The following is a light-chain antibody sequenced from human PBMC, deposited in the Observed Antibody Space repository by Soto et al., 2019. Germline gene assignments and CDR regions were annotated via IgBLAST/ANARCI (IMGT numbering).Light chain of an antibody. CDR3: FLDYSGARL. J-gene: IGLJ3*02. Sequence: QAVVTQEPSLTVSPGGTVTLTCGSSTGGVTSGHYPYWIQQKPGQAPKTLIFDTSDKHSWTPVRFSASLLGGKAALTLLDAHPEDEADYYCFLDYSGARLFGGGTKVTVL. V-gene: IGLV7-46*02. CDR2: DTS. CDR1: TGGVTSGHY.